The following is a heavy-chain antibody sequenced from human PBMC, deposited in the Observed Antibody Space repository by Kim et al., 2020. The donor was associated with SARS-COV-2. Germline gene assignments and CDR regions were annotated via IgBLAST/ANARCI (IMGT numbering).Heavy chain of an antibody. Sequence: SETLSLNCTVSGGSINNHYWSWIRQPPGKGLEWIGYIYDSGTTHYSPSLKSRVTMSIDTSKSQFSLKLTSMTAADTAVYYCARHDDIVATAGPHFDPWGQGTLVTVSS. CDR2: IYDSGTT. J-gene: IGHJ5*02. V-gene: IGHV4-59*08. CDR3: ARHDDIVATAGPHFDP. D-gene: IGHD5-12*01. CDR1: GGSINNHY.